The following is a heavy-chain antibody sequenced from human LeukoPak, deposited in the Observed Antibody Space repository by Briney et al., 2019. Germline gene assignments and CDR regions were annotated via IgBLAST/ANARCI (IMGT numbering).Heavy chain of an antibody. Sequence: SVKVSCKASGYTFTSYDISWVRQAPGQGLEWMGRIIPILGIANYAQKFQGRVTITADKSTSTAYMELSSLRSEDTAVYYCAKGRYFDNDAFDIWGQGTMVTVSS. CDR1: GYTFTSYD. CDR3: AKGRYFDNDAFDI. D-gene: IGHD3-9*01. V-gene: IGHV1-69*04. J-gene: IGHJ3*02. CDR2: IIPILGIA.